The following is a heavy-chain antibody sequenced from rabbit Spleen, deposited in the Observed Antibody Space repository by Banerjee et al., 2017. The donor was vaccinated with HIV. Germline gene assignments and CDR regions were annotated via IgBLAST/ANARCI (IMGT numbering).Heavy chain of an antibody. CDR3: ARYYNDGTYFGFDI. V-gene: IGHV1S69*01. CDR1: GFSLSNYD. Sequence: QSVEESGGRLVTPGTPLTLTCTASGFSLSNYDMTWVRQAPGKGLEYIGFINIGSSAYYASWARGRFTISRTSTTVDLKITRPITEDTATYFCARYYNDGTYFGFDIWGPGTLVTVS. J-gene: IGHJ4*02. D-gene: IGHD6-1*01. CDR2: INIGSSA.